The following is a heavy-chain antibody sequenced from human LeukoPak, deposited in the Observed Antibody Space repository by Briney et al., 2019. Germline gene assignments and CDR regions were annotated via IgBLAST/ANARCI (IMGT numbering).Heavy chain of an antibody. CDR3: ARDKGGAGANGLDYYYGMDV. CDR1: GYTFTSYG. D-gene: IGHD1-26*01. Sequence: RASVKVSCKASGYTFTSYGISWVRQAPGQGLEWMGWISAYNGNTNYAQKLQGRVTMTTDTSTSTAYMELRSLRSDDTAVYYCARDKGGAGANGLDYYYGMDVWGQGTTVTVSS. J-gene: IGHJ6*02. V-gene: IGHV1-18*01. CDR2: ISAYNGNT.